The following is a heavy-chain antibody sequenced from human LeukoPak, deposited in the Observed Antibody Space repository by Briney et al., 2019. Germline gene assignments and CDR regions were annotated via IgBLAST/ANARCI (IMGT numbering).Heavy chain of an antibody. D-gene: IGHD2-2*01. V-gene: IGHV3-23*01. CDR3: ASHYCSSTSCYPGGSPFDY. Sequence: PGGSLRLSCAASGFTFSDYYMSWVRQAPGKGLEWVSAISGSGGSTYYADSVKGRFTISRDNSKNTLYLQMNSLRAEDTAVYYCASHYCSSTSCYPGGSPFDYWGQGTLVTVSS. CDR2: ISGSGGST. CDR1: GFTFSDYY. J-gene: IGHJ4*02.